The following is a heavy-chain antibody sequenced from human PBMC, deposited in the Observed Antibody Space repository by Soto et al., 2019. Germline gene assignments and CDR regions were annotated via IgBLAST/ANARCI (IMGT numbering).Heavy chain of an antibody. J-gene: IGHJ4*02. CDR1: GFTFGYYG. V-gene: IGHV3-48*02. D-gene: IGHD5-18*01. CDR3: ARSGYGPYYFDY. CDR2: INDDSTTI. Sequence: PWGSLRLSCAASGFTFGYYGVTFFRQAPGKGLEWISYINDDSTTIYYADSVKGRFTISRDNAKNSLYLQMNSLRDEDTAVYYCARSGYGPYYFDYWGQGTLVTVSS.